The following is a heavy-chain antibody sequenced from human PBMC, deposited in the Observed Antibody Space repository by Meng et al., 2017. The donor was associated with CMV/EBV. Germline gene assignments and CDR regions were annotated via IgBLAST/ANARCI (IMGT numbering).Heavy chain of an antibody. CDR2: ISWNSGSI. CDR3: AKGRSVDTAMVSEEMATPFDY. Sequence: SLKISCAASGFTFDDYAMHWVRQAPGKGLEWVSGISWNSGSIGYVDSVKGRFTISRDNAKNSLYLQMNSLRAEDTALYYCAKGRSVDTAMVSEEMATPFDYWGQGTLVTVSS. V-gene: IGHV3-9*01. D-gene: IGHD5-18*01. J-gene: IGHJ4*02. CDR1: GFTFDDYA.